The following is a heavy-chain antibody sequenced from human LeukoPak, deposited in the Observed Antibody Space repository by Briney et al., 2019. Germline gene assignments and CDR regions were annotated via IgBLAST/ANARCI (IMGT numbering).Heavy chain of an antibody. D-gene: IGHD2-2*01. CDR3: AKGLVVNDNYFDN. CDR2: IGGSDDTT. V-gene: IGHV3-23*01. CDR1: GFSLRTYA. Sequence: GGSLRLSCAASGFSLRTYAMNWVRQVPGKGLEWVSSIGGSDDTTYYADSVKGRFTISSDCSTNTVSLQMTSLRAEDTAVYFCAKGLVVNDNYFDNWGQGTLVTVSS. J-gene: IGHJ4*02.